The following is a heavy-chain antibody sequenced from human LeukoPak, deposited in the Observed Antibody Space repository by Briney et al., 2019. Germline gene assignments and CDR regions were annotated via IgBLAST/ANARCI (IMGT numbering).Heavy chain of an antibody. CDR1: GGSISSYY. J-gene: IGHJ4*02. D-gene: IGHD4-23*01. CDR3: ARVTPVEPPHYFAS. Sequence: SETLSLTCTVSGGSISSYYWSWIRQPPGKGLEWIGYIYYSGSTNYNPSLKSRVTISVDTSKNQFSLKLSSVTAADTAVYYWARVTPVEPPHYFASWGQGTLVTVSS. V-gene: IGHV4-59*01. CDR2: IYYSGST.